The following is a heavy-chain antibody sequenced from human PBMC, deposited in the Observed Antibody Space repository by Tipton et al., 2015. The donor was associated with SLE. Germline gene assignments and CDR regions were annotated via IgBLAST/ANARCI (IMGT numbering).Heavy chain of an antibody. J-gene: IGHJ6*02. Sequence: TLSLTCTVSGDSISNGDDYWGWIRQPPGKGLEWIGSIYYSGSTYYNPSLKSRVTISLDTSKNQFSLRLSSVTAADTAVYFCARSRGLGSCSGDNCYDYYFGMDVWGQGTTVTVSS. CDR2: IYYSGST. CDR1: GDSISNGDDY. D-gene: IGHD2-15*01. CDR3: ARSRGLGSCSGDNCYDYYFGMDV. V-gene: IGHV4-39*07.